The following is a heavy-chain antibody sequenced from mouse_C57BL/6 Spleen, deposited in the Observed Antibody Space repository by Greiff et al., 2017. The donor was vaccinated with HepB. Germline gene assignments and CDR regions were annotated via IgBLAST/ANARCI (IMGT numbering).Heavy chain of an antibody. CDR1: GFTFSSYG. CDR2: ISSGGSYT. CDR3: ARHEEYYGSNWYFDV. D-gene: IGHD1-1*01. J-gene: IGHJ1*03. Sequence: EVKLVESGGDLVKPGGSLKLSCAASGFTFSSYGMSWVRQTPDKRLEWVATISSGGSYTYYPDSVKGRFTISRDNAKNTLYLQMSSLKSEDTAMYYCARHEEYYGSNWYFDVWGTGTTVTVSS. V-gene: IGHV5-6*01.